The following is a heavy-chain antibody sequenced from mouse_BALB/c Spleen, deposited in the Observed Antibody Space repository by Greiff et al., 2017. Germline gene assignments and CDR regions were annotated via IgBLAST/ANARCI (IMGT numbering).Heavy chain of an antibody. CDR2: ISSGGST. Sequence: DVQLVESGGGLVKPGGSLKLSCAASGFTFSSYAMSWVRQTPEKRLEWVASISSGGSTYYPDSVKGRFTISRDNARNILYLQMSSLRSEDTAMYYCARGWDGNYGYWGQGTTLTVSS. CDR3: ARGWDGNYGY. V-gene: IGHV5-6-5*01. CDR1: GFTFSSYA. D-gene: IGHD2-1*01. J-gene: IGHJ2*01.